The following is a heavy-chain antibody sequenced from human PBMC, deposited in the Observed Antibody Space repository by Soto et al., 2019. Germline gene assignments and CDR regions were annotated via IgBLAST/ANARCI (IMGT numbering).Heavy chain of an antibody. CDR1: GFTFSSTW. V-gene: IGHV3-15*01. Sequence: GGSLRLSCAASGFTFSSTWMNWVRQAPGKGLEWVGHIKSEIDGGTTDYAAAVKGRFTISRDDSKNTLHLQMNGLKSEDTAVYYCTTFFDLYWGQGPLVTVYS. CDR3: TTFFDLY. D-gene: IGHD3-3*01. CDR2: IKSEIDGGTT. J-gene: IGHJ4*02.